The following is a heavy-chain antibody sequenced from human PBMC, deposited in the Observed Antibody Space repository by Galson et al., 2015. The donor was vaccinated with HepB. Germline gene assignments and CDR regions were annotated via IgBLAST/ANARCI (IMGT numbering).Heavy chain of an antibody. CDR3: ARRGGKYCSGGSCYYHYMDV. J-gene: IGHJ6*03. Sequence: QSGAEVKKSGESLKISCKGSGYSFNTYWIYWVRQMPGKGLEWMGIIYPDDSDTRYSPSFQGQVSISVDKSNSIAYLQWRTLKAPDTATYYCARRGGKYCSGGSCYYHYMDVWGKGTSVTVSS. D-gene: IGHD2-15*01. CDR1: GYSFNTYW. V-gene: IGHV5-51*03. CDR2: IYPDDSDT.